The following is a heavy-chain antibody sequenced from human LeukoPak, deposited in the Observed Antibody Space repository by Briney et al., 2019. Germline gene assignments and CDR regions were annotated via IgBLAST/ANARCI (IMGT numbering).Heavy chain of an antibody. CDR3: ARLRSDTAMVANWFDP. CDR1: GYSFTSYW. CDR2: NYPGDSDT. J-gene: IGHJ5*02. D-gene: IGHD5-18*01. Sequence: GESLKISCKGSGYSFTSYWIGWVRQRPGKGLEWIGINYPGDSDTRYSPSFQGQVTISADKSISTAYLQWSSLKDSDTAMYYCARLRSDTAMVANWFDPWGQGTLVTVSS. V-gene: IGHV5-51*01.